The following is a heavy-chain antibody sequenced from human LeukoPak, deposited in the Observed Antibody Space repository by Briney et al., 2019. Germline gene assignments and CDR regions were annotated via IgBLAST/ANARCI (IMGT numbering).Heavy chain of an antibody. D-gene: IGHD4-17*01. CDR3: ARDDYGDYRDY. V-gene: IGHV3-33*01. CDR1: GFTFSSYG. Sequence: PGGSLRLSCAASGFTFSSYGMHWVRQAPGKGLVWVAVIWYDGSNKYYADSVKGRFTISRDNSKNTLYLQMNSLRAEDTAVYYCARDDYGDYRDYWGQGTLVTVSS. CDR2: IWYDGSNK. J-gene: IGHJ4*02.